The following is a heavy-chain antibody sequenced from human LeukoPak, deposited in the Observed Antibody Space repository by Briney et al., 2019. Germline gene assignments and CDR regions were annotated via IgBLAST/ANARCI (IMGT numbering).Heavy chain of an antibody. CDR1: GYTFTGKF. Sequence: ASVKVSCKASGYTFTGKFMHWVRQAPGQGLEWMGWIDPNSGGTDYAQKFQGRVSMTRDTSISTAYMELSRLKSDDTAVYYCARDLGYTTSCWGQGTLVTVSS. CDR3: ARDLGYTTSC. CDR2: IDPNSGGT. V-gene: IGHV1-2*02. D-gene: IGHD6-13*01. J-gene: IGHJ4*02.